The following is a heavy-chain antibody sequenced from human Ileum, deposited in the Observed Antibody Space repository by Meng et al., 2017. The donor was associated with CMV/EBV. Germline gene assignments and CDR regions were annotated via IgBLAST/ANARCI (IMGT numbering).Heavy chain of an antibody. CDR3: ARFNRVDWYFDL. J-gene: IGHJ2*01. D-gene: IGHD3-10*01. CDR1: GFRFSDHY. V-gene: IGHV3-72*01. CDR2: IRNKANIYKS. Sequence: ASGFRFSDHYMDWVRQAPGKGLEWVGRIRNKANIYKSEYAASLRGRITISRDDSKNSLYLEVNSLKTEDTAVYHCARFNRVDWYFDLWGRGTLVTVSS.